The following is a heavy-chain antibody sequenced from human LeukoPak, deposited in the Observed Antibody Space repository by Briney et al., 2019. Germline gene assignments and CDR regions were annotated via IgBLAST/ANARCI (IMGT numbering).Heavy chain of an antibody. CDR2: LSGSGGGT. D-gene: IGHD4-17*01. V-gene: IGHV3-23*01. Sequence: GGSLRLSCAASGFTFSSYAMSWVRQAPGKGLEWVSALSGSGGGTHYADAVRGRFTISRDNSKNTLYLQMNSLRAADTAVYYCAKGGGYSGDYVSAYWGQGTLVTVSS. J-gene: IGHJ4*02. CDR3: AKGGGYSGDYVSAY. CDR1: GFTFSSYA.